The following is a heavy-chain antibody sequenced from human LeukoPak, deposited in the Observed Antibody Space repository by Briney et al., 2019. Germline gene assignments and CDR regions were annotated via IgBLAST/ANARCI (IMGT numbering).Heavy chain of an antibody. Sequence: SGTLSLTCTVSGGSISSTYSWGWIRQPPGKGLEWIGNIYYSGHTYYSPSLKSRVTISVDTSKNQFSLKLSSVTAADTAVYYCASTKLGYSSGWHWGQGILVTVSS. J-gene: IGHJ4*02. CDR2: IYYSGHT. D-gene: IGHD6-19*01. CDR3: ASTKLGYSSGWH. V-gene: IGHV4-39*01. CDR1: GGSISSTYS.